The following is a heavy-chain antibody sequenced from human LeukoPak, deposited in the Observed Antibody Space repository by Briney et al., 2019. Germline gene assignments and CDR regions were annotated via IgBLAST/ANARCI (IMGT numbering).Heavy chain of an antibody. Sequence: GGSLRLSCAASGFTFISYSMNWVRQAPGKGLEWVSSISSSSSYIYYADSVKGRFTISRDNAKNTLNLQMNSLRAEDTAVYYCARGAYYYDSSGTLGYFQHWGQGTLVTVSS. V-gene: IGHV3-21*01. CDR2: ISSSSSYI. D-gene: IGHD3-22*01. CDR1: GFTFISYS. J-gene: IGHJ1*01. CDR3: ARGAYYYDSSGTLGYFQH.